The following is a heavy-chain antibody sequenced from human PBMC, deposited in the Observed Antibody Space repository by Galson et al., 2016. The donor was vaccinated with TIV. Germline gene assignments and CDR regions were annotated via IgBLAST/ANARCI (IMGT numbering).Heavy chain of an antibody. CDR2: IYPGDSNT. D-gene: IGHD4-23*01. CDR1: GYNFMNYW. J-gene: IGHJ2*01. Sequence: QSGAEVTKPGESLKISCKASGYNFMNYWIGWVRHMPGKGLEWMGIIYPGDSNTRYSPSFEGQVTISADMSINTAYLQWSSLKASDTAIYYCARHPRTTVVRLYYSFGLWGRGTLITVSS. V-gene: IGHV5-51*01. CDR3: ARHPRTTVVRLYYSFGL.